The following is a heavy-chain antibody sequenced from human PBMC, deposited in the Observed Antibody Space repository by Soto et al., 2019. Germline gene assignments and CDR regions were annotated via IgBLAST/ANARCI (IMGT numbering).Heavy chain of an antibody. D-gene: IGHD6-13*01. Sequence: SQTLSLTCGISGDSVSSNSDAWNWIRQSPSRGLEWLGRTYYRSKWYNDYAVSVKSRIIINPDTSKNQFSLQLNSVTPEDTAVYYCARAAAATGAFDLWGQGTTVTVSS. CDR3: ARAAAATGAFDL. CDR2: TYYRSKWYN. J-gene: IGHJ3*01. CDR1: GDSVSSNSDA. V-gene: IGHV6-1*01.